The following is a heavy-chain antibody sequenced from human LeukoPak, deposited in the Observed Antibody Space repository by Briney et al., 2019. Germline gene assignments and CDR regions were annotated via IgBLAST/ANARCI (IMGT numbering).Heavy chain of an antibody. CDR3: ARGRYRDAFDI. CDR2: INHSGST. CDR1: GGSFSGYY. V-gene: IGHV4-34*01. J-gene: IGHJ3*02. D-gene: IGHD3-9*01. Sequence: PSETLSLTCAVYGGSFSGYYWSWIRQPPGKGLEWIGEINHSGSTNYNPSLKSRVTTSVDTSKNQFSLKLSSVTAADTAVYYCARGRYRDAFDIWGQGTMVTVSS.